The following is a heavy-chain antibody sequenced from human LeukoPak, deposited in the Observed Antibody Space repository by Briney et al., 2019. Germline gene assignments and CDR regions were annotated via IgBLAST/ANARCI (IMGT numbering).Heavy chain of an antibody. Sequence: RGSLRLSCAASGFTFSSYSMNWVRQAPGEGLEWVSSISSSSSYIYYADSVKGRFTISRDNAKNSLYLQMNSLRAEDTAVYYCAREVYDYDHLDYWGQGTLVTVSS. V-gene: IGHV3-21*01. D-gene: IGHD3-22*01. CDR2: ISSSSSYI. J-gene: IGHJ4*02. CDR1: GFTFSSYS. CDR3: AREVYDYDHLDY.